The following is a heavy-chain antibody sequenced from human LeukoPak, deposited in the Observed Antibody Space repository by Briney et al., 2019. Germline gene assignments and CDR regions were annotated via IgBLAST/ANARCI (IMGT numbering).Heavy chain of an antibody. J-gene: IGHJ4*02. CDR2: ISAYNGNT. CDR3: ARGLGFYDFWSGYDY. CDR1: GYTFTSYG. V-gene: IGHV1-18*01. Sequence: ASVTVSCTASGYTFTSYGISWVRQAPGQGLEWMGWISAYNGNTNYAQKLQGRVTMTTDTSTSTAYMELRSLRSDDTAVYYCARGLGFYDFWSGYDYWGQGTLVTVSS. D-gene: IGHD3-3*01.